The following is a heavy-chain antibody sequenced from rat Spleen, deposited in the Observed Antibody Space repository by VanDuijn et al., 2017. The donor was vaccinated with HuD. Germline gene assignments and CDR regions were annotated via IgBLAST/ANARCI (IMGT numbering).Heavy chain of an antibody. V-gene: IGHV5-25*01. CDR1: GFTFSNYY. Sequence: EVQLVESGGGLVQPGRSMKLSCAASGFTFSNYYMAWVRQAPTKGLEWVASISTGGGNTYYRDSVKGRFTISRDNAKSTLYLQMDSLRSEDTATYYCARQVLTIAAISTSYWYFDFWGPGTMVTVSS. J-gene: IGHJ1*01. CDR2: ISTGGGNT. D-gene: IGHD1-2*01. CDR3: ARQVLTIAAISTSYWYFDF.